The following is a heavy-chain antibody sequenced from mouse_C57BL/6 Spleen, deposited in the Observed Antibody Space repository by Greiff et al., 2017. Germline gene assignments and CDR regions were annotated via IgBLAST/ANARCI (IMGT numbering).Heavy chain of an antibody. Sequence: EVKLMESGGGFVKPGGSLKLSCAASGFTFSDYGMHWVRQAPEQGLEWVAYISSGSSTIYSEDTVKGRFTISRDNAKSTLFLQLTSLRSEDTAMDYCARGWDEAWFAYWGQGTLVTVAA. CDR3: ARGWDEAWFAY. CDR2: ISSGSSTI. CDR1: GFTFSDYG. J-gene: IGHJ3*01. D-gene: IGHD4-1*01. V-gene: IGHV5-17*01.